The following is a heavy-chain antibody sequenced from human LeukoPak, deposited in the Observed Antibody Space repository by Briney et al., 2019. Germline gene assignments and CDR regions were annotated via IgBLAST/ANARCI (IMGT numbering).Heavy chain of an antibody. D-gene: IGHD6-19*01. Sequence: SVKVSFKASGGTFSSYAISWVRQAPGQGLEWMGRIIPILGIANYAQKFQGRVTITADKSTSTAYMELSSLRSEDTAVYYCARDLEYSSGWYPGYYYYGMDVWGQGTTVTVSS. CDR1: GGTFSSYA. CDR2: IIPILGIA. CDR3: ARDLEYSSGWYPGYYYYGMDV. V-gene: IGHV1-69*04. J-gene: IGHJ6*02.